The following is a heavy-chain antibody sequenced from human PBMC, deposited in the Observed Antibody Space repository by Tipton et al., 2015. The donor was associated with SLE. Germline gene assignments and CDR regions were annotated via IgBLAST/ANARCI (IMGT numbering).Heavy chain of an antibody. CDR2: IYHSGST. Sequence: TLSLTCSVTGGSISSYYWSWIRQPPGKGLEWIGYIYHSGSTNSNPSLKSRVTLSVDTSKNQFSLNLNSVTAADTAVYYCARDYKVTNPDQGNFHYWGQGTLVTVSS. CDR3: ARDYKVTNPDQGNFHY. D-gene: IGHD4-17*01. J-gene: IGHJ1*01. CDR1: GGSISSYY. V-gene: IGHV4-59*01.